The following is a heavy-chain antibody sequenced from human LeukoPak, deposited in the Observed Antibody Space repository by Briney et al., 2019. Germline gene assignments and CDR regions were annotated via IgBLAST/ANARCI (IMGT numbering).Heavy chain of an antibody. J-gene: IGHJ6*02. V-gene: IGHV1-18*01. CDR3: ARAGGLAWFGESVRGGMDV. CDR2: ISAYNGNT. Sequence: ASVKVSCKASGYTFTSYGISWVRQAPGQGLEWMGWISAYNGNTNYAQKLQGRVTMTTDTSTSTAYMELRSLRSDDTAVFYCARAGGLAWFGESVRGGMDVWGQGTTVTVSS. D-gene: IGHD3-10*01. CDR1: GYTFTSYG.